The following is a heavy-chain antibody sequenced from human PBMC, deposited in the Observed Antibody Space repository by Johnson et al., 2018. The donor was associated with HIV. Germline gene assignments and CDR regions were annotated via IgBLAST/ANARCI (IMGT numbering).Heavy chain of an antibody. CDR2: IRYDGSNK. Sequence: QMLLVESGGGVVQPGGSLRLSCAASGFTFRSYGMHWVRQAPGKGLERVAFIRYDGSNKYYADSVKGRFTISRANAKNSLYLQMNSLSAEDTAVYYCARDRLWFGESDAFDIWGQGTMVTVSS. D-gene: IGHD3-10*01. CDR1: GFTFRSYG. V-gene: IGHV3-30*02. CDR3: ARDRLWFGESDAFDI. J-gene: IGHJ3*02.